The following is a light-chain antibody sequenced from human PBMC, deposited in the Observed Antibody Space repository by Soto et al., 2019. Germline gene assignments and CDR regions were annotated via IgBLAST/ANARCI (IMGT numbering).Light chain of an antibody. Sequence: DIQMTQSPSSLSASVGDRVTITCRASQSISSYLNWYQQKPGKAPKLLIYAASSLQSGVPSRFSGSGSGTDFTLTISSLQPEDFATYYCHQSYSTISFGGGTKVEIK. J-gene: IGKJ4*01. V-gene: IGKV1-39*01. CDR2: AAS. CDR1: QSISSY. CDR3: HQSYSTIS.